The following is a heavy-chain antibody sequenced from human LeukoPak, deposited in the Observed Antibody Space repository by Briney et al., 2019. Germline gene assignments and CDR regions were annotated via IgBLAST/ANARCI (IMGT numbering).Heavy chain of an antibody. Sequence: ASVKVSCKASGYTFTTYGISWVRQAPGRGLEWMGWTSAYNGDTKYAQKLQGRVTMTTDTSTSTAYMELRNLRSDDTAVYYCAREKGAANDYWGQGTLVTVTS. CDR1: GYTFTTYG. D-gene: IGHD2-15*01. J-gene: IGHJ4*02. CDR3: AREKGAANDY. CDR2: TSAYNGDT. V-gene: IGHV1-18*01.